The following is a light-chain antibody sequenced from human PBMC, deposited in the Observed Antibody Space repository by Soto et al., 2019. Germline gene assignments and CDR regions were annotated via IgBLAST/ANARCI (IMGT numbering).Light chain of an antibody. J-gene: IGLJ1*01. CDR2: DVS. Sequence: QSALTQPASVSGSPGQSITISCTGASSGIGDFSWYQQQPGKASKLIIYDVSNRPSGVSNRFSGSKSGNTASLTISGLQADDEADYYCNSHTSGTTRAFGTGTKLTVL. CDR3: NSHTSGTTRA. CDR1: SSGIGD. V-gene: IGLV2-14*01.